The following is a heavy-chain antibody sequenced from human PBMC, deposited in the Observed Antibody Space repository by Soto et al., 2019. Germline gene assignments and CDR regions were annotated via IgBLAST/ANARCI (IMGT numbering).Heavy chain of an antibody. CDR3: ARRARPDFYYMDV. Sequence: EVQLAESGGGLAQPGGSLRPSGAASGLTLRGYARDWVPQAPGKGRENVPGISSNGVGTYYANSVQGRFTISRDNSKNTVYLQMGSLRPEDMAVYYCARRARPDFYYMDVWGKGTTVTVSS. V-gene: IGHV3-64*01. CDR2: ISSNGVGT. J-gene: IGHJ6*03. CDR1: GLTLRGYA. D-gene: IGHD6-6*01.